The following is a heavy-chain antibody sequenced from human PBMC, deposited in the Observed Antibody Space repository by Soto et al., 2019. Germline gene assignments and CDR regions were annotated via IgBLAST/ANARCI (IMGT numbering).Heavy chain of an antibody. CDR3: AKAPLGSSWYPSFDY. V-gene: IGHV3-9*01. CDR2: ISWNSGSI. Sequence: EVQLVESGGGLVQPGRSLRLSCAASGFTFDDYAMHWVRQAPGKGLEWVSGISWNSGSIGYADSVKGRFTISRDNAKNSLYLQMNSLRAEDTALYYCAKAPLGSSWYPSFDYWGQGTLVTVSS. CDR1: GFTFDDYA. D-gene: IGHD6-13*01. J-gene: IGHJ4*02.